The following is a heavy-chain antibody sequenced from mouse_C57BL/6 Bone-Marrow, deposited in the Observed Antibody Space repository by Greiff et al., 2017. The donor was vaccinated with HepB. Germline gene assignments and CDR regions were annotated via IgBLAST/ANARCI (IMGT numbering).Heavy chain of an antibody. CDR3: ARRQSAYYGSSYYAMDY. Sequence: QVHVKQSGPELVRPGASVKISCKAPGYTFTSHWMQWVRQRPGQGLEWIGEIFPGSGSTYYNEKFKGKATLTVDTSSSTAYMQLSSLTSEDSAVYFCARRQSAYYGSSYYAMDYWGQGTTVTVSS. V-gene: IGHV1-56*01. CDR2: IFPGSGST. CDR1: GYTFTSHW. D-gene: IGHD1-1*01. J-gene: IGHJ4*01.